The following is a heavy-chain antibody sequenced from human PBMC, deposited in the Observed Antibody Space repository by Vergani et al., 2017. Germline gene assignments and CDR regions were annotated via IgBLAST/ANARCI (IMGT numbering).Heavy chain of an antibody. J-gene: IGHJ6*04. CDR1: GFTVSSNY. Sequence: EVQLVESGGGLVQPGGSLRLSCAASGFTVSSNYMSWVRQAPGKGLEWVSVIYSGGSTYYADSVNGRFTISRDNSKNTLYLQMNSLRAEDTAVYYCAREAAAGSIYYYGMDVWGKGTTVTVAS. CDR2: IYSGGST. CDR3: AREAAAGSIYYYGMDV. V-gene: IGHV3-66*02. D-gene: IGHD6-13*01.